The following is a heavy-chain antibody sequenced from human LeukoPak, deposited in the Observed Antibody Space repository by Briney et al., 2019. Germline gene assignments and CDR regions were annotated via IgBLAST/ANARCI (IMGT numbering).Heavy chain of an antibody. CDR1: GGSISSSSYY. Sequence: SETLSLTCTVSGGSISSSSYYWGWIRQPPGRGLEWIGSISYSGSIHYNPSPKSRVTMSVDTSKNQFSLKVSSVTAADTAVYYCASLDKGLVLDYWGQGTLVTVSS. V-gene: IGHV4-39*01. CDR3: ASLDKGLVLDY. D-gene: IGHD1-1*01. CDR2: ISYSGSI. J-gene: IGHJ4*02.